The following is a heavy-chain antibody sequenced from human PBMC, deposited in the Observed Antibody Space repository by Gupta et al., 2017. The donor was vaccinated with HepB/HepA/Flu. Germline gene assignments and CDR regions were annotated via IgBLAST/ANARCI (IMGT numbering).Heavy chain of an antibody. J-gene: IGHJ5*02. CDR2: ISGSSGST. CDR3: AKDLEASCYSIEGCGP. CDR1: GFPFSSYA. D-gene: IGHD2-15*01. Sequence: EVQLLESGGGLVQPGGSLRLSCAASGFPFSSYAMSWVRQAPGEGLEWVSAISGSSGSTYYANSVKGRFTISRDNSKNTLYLQMNSLRAEDTAVYYCAKDLEASCYSIEGCGPWGQGTLVTVSS. V-gene: IGHV3-23*01.